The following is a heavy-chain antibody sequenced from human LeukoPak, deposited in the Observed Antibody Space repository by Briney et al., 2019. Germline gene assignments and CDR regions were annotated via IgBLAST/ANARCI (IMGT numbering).Heavy chain of an antibody. CDR1: GGSFSGYY. CDR3: ATRYGGYYYGMDV. V-gene: IGHV4-34*01. CDR2: IYYSGST. J-gene: IGHJ6*02. Sequence: SETLSLTCAVYGGSFSGYYWSWIRQPPGKGLEWIGSIYYSGSTYYNPSLKSRVTISVDTSKNQFSLELRSVTAADTAVYYCATRYGGYYYGMDVWGQGTTVTVSS. D-gene: IGHD5-18*01.